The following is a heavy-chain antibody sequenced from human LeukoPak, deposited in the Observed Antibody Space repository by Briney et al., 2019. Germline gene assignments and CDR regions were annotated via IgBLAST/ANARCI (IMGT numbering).Heavy chain of an antibody. CDR2: INHSGST. Sequence: SETLSLTCAVYGGCFSDYYWSWIRQPPGKGLEWIGEINHSGSTNYNPSLKSRVTISVDTSKNQFSLKLSSVTAADTAVYYCASADIVVVPSAMPIFGYWGQGTLVTVSS. CDR1: GGCFSDYY. J-gene: IGHJ4*02. V-gene: IGHV4-34*01. CDR3: ASADIVVVPSAMPIFGY. D-gene: IGHD2-2*01.